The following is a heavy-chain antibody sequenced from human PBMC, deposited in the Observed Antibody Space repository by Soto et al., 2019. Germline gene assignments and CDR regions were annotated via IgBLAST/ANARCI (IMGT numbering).Heavy chain of an antibody. Sequence: QVQLVQSGAEVKKPGSSVKVSCKASGGTFSSYAISWVRQAPGQGLEWMGGLIPIFGTANYAQKFQGRVTITADESTSTVYMELGSLRSEDTAVYDCAITDIAVVPADIKSTYGMDVWGQGTTDTVSS. CDR3: AITDIAVVPADIKSTYGMDV. D-gene: IGHD2-2*01. J-gene: IGHJ6*02. CDR2: LIPIFGTA. CDR1: GGTFSSYA. V-gene: IGHV1-69*01.